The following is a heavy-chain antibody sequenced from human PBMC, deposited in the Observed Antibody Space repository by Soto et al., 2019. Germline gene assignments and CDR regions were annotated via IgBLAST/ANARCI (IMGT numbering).Heavy chain of an antibody. D-gene: IGHD3-3*01. J-gene: IGHJ5*02. V-gene: IGHV3-21*01. CDR3: ASSSPSRYDFWSGYQSAGLEEP. CDR2: ISSSSSYI. CDR1: GFTFSSYS. Sequence: GGSLRLSCAASGFTFSSYSMNWVRQAPGKGLEWVSSISSSSSYIYYADSVKGRFTISRDNAKNSLYLQMNSLRAEDTAVYYCASSSPSRYDFWSGYQSAGLEEPWGQGTLVTVSS.